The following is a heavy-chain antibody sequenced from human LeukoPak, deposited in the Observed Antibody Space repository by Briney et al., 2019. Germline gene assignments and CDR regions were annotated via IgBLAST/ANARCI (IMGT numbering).Heavy chain of an antibody. CDR2: INHSGST. CDR3: AWSGIQLWFSY. CDR1: GGSFSGYY. J-gene: IGHJ4*02. D-gene: IGHD5-18*01. V-gene: IGHV4-34*01. Sequence: SETLSLTCAVYGGSFSGYYWSWIRQPPGKGLEWIGEINHSGSTNYNPSLKSRVTISVDTSKNQFSLKLRSVTAGDTAVYYCAWSGIQLWFSYWGQGTLVTVSS.